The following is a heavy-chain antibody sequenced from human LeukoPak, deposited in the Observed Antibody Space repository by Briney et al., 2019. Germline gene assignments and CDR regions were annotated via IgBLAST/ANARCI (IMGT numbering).Heavy chain of an antibody. J-gene: IGHJ4*02. CDR3: ARSPPFCGGDCYVDY. Sequence: PSETLSLTCTVSGGSFTSTVYYWGWICPPPGKGLEWIGSIYYSGSTDYNPSLKSRVTISVHTSKNQFSLNLISVTAADTAVYYCARSPPFCGGDCYVDYWGQGTQVTVSS. V-gene: IGHV4-39*01. CDR1: GGSFTSTVYY. CDR2: IYYSGST. D-gene: IGHD2-21*02.